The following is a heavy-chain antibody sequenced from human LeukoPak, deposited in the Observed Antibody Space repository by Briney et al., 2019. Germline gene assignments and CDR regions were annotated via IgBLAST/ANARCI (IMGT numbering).Heavy chain of an antibody. CDR3: ATDKETQLALDY. V-gene: IGHV1-24*01. J-gene: IGHJ4*02. CDR1: GYTLTELS. Sequence: GASVKVSCKVSGYTLTELSMHWVRQAPGKGLEGMGGFDPEDGETTIAQKFQGRVTMTEDTSTDIAYMELSSLRSEDTAVYYCATDKETQLALDYWGQGTLVTVSS. CDR2: FDPEDGET. D-gene: IGHD3-3*02.